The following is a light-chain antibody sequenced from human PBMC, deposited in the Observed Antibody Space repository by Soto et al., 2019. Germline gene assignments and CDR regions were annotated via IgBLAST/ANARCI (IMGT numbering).Light chain of an antibody. CDR1: KSVSNN. J-gene: IGKJ4*01. V-gene: IGKV3-15*01. Sequence: EIVMTQSPATLSVSPGDRAILSCRASKSVSNNLAWYQQKPGQAPRLLIYGASTRATRIPARFSGSGSGKAFTLIISSLQSEDFAIYYCQQYNNWPPLTFGGGTKVEIK. CDR3: QQYNNWPPLT. CDR2: GAS.